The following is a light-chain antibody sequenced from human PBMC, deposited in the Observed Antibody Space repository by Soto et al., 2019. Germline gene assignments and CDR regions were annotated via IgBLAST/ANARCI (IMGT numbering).Light chain of an antibody. J-gene: IGKJ5*01. Sequence: EIVMTQSPATLSVSPGERATLSCRASRSLTSNLAWYQQKPGQAPRLLIYDTSIRATGIPARFSGSGSGTDFTLTISSLEPEDFAVYYWQQRNSWPPTFTFGQGTRLEIK. CDR3: QQRNSWPPTFT. CDR2: DTS. CDR1: RSLTSN. V-gene: IGKV3-11*01.